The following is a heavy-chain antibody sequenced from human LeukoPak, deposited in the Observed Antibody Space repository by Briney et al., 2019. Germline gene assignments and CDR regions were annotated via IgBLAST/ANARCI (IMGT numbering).Heavy chain of an antibody. J-gene: IGHJ6*02. CDR1: GGSFSGYY. CDR2: INHSGST. Sequence: SETLSLTCAVYGGSFSGYYWSWIRQPPGKGLEWIGEINHSGSTNYNPSLKSRVTISVDTSRNQFSLKLSSVTAADTAVYYCARSTHYDFWSGHYALDYYYYGMDVWGQGTTVTVSS. D-gene: IGHD3-3*01. V-gene: IGHV4-34*01. CDR3: ARSTHYDFWSGHYALDYYYYGMDV.